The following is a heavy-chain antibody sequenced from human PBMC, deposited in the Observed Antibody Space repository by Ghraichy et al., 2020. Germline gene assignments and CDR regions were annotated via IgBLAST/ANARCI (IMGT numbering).Heavy chain of an antibody. CDR3: ARVVVELRYYYYGMDV. CDR2: IKQDGSEK. Sequence: LSLTCAASGFTFSSYWMSWVRQAPGKGLEWVANIKQDGSEKYYVDSVKGRFTISRDNAKNSLYLQMNSLRAEDTAVYYCARVVVELRYYYYGMDVWGQGTTVTDSS. V-gene: IGHV3-7*03. D-gene: IGHD1-26*01. J-gene: IGHJ6*02. CDR1: GFTFSSYW.